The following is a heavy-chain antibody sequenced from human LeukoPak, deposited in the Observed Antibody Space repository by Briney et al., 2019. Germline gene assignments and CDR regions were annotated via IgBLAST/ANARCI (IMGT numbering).Heavy chain of an antibody. V-gene: IGHV1-18*01. Sequence: ASVKVSCKASGYTFNSYGISWVRQAPGQGLEWMGWISAYNGNTNYAQKLQGRVTMTTDTSTSTAYMELRSLRSDDTAVYYCARVEWDYYDSSGYYFDYWGQGTLVTVSS. D-gene: IGHD3-22*01. CDR3: ARVEWDYYDSSGYYFDY. CDR1: GYTFNSYG. CDR2: ISAYNGNT. J-gene: IGHJ4*02.